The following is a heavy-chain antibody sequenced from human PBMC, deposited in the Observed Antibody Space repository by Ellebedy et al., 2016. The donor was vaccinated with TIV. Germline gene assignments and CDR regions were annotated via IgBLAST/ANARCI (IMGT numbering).Heavy chain of an antibody. V-gene: IGHV3-66*01. CDR3: AASLGLQGVGYGDY. J-gene: IGHJ4*02. D-gene: IGHD3-3*01. CDR2: IYRAGDT. CDR1: GLSITSGF. Sequence: GESLKISXSPSGLSITSGFMSWVRQAPGKGLEWVAIIYRAGDTYYPDSLRDRFTISRDISKNTIYLQINILRPEDTALYYCAASLGLQGVGYGDYWGRGTLVSVSS.